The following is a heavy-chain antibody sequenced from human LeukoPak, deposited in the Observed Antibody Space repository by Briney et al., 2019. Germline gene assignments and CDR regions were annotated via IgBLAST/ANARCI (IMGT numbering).Heavy chain of an antibody. D-gene: IGHD3-22*01. CDR2: ISAYNGNT. V-gene: IGHV1-18*01. CDR1: GYTFTSYG. CDR3: ARDLYYDSSGYYSDAFDI. Sequence: ASVKVSCKASGYTFTSYGISWVRQAPGQGLEWMGWISAYNGNTNYAQKLQGRVTMTTDTSTSTAYRQLRSLRSDDTAVYYCARDLYYDSSGYYSDAFDIWGQGTMVTVSS. J-gene: IGHJ3*02.